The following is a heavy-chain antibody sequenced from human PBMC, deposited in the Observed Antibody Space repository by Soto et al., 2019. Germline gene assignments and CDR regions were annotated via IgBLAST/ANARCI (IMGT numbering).Heavy chain of an antibody. V-gene: IGHV4-4*07. CDR2: LYTSGST. Sequence: SETLSLTCTVSGASISTYYWSWIRQSAGKGLEWLGRLYTSGSTNYNPSLSSRVSMSVDRSKNQFSLHLTSVTAADTAVYYCARDSNRKGSSGWSAIDSWGQGTLVTVSS. CDR1: GASISTYY. D-gene: IGHD6-19*01. CDR3: ARDSNRKGSSGWSAIDS. J-gene: IGHJ4*02.